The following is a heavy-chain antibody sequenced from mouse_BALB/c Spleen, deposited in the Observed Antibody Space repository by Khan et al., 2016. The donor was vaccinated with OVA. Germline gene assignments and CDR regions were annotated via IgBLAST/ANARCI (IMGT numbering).Heavy chain of an antibody. CDR3: TRAGDGAFAF. CDR2: IFPGNSDT. V-gene: IGHV1-5*01. D-gene: IGHD3-1*01. Sequence: VQLQQSGTVLARPGASVKMSCKASGYNFTSYWMHWVKQGPGQGLEWIGGIFPGNSDTTHNQKFKGKAKLTAVTSASTAYMGLSSLTNEDSTVYYCTRAGDGAFAFWGQGTLVTVSA. CDR1: GYNFTSYW. J-gene: IGHJ3*01.